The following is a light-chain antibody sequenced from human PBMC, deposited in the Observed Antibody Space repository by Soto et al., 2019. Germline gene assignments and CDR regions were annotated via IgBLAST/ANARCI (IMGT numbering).Light chain of an antibody. J-gene: IGLJ2*01. CDR1: SSDVGSYNL. Sequence: QSALTQPASVSGSPGQSITISCTGTSSDVGSYNLVSWYQQHPGKAPKLMIYEGSKRPSGVSNRFSGSKSGNPASLTISGLQAEDEDDYYCCSYAGSSTVVFGGGTKLTVL. CDR3: CSYAGSSTVV. CDR2: EGS. V-gene: IGLV2-23*01.